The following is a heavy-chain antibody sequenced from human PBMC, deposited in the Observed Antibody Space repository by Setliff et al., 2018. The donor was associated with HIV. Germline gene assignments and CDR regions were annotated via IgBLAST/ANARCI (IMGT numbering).Heavy chain of an antibody. CDR2: ISGSGGTT. CDR3: AKELAASGLGYFDS. Sequence: GGSLRLSCAASGFTFSNYAMSWVRQAPGKGLEWVSAISGSGGTTYYAESVKGRFTISRDNSKNTLYLHMNSLRAEDTAVYHCAKELAASGLGYFDSWGRGILVTVSS. CDR1: GFTFSNYA. V-gene: IGHV3-23*01. J-gene: IGHJ4*02. D-gene: IGHD3-22*01.